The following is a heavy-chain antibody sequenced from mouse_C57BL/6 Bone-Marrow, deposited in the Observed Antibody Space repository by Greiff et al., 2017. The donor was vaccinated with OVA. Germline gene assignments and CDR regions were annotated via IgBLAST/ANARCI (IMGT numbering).Heavy chain of an antibody. J-gene: IGHJ4*01. CDR1: GYSFTSYG. CDR2: RKQRSGNT. Sequence: QVQLKQSGAELARPGASVKLSCKASGYSFTSYGISWVKQRTGQGLEWRGERKQRSGNTYYNEKFKGKATLTADKSSSTAYMELRSLTSEDSAVYFCARCAMDYWGQGTSVTVSS. CDR3: ARCAMDY. V-gene: IGHV1-81*01.